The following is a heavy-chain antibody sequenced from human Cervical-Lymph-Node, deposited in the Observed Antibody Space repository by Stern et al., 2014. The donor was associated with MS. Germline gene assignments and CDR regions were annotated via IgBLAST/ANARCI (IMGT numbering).Heavy chain of an antibody. CDR2: IYYTGST. CDR3: ARAGLEGALSNFDY. Sequence: QVQLVQSGPGLVKPSETLSLTCTVSGGSISSYYWSWIRQPPGKGLEWIGHIYYTGSTNYNPSLKSRVTISVDTSKNQFSPTLPSVTAADTAVYYCARAGLEGALSNFDYWGQGTLVTVSS. D-gene: IGHD1-26*01. CDR1: GGSISSYY. J-gene: IGHJ4*02. V-gene: IGHV4-59*08.